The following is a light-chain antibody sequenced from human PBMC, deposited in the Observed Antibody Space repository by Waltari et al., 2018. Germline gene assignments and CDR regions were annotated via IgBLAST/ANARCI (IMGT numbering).Light chain of an antibody. CDR1: SPNIGAGFD. CDR2: GNH. V-gene: IGLV1-40*01. CDR3: QAYDNTLSGAV. J-gene: IGLJ3*02. Sequence: QSVLTQPPSVSGAPGQTVAISCTGTSPNIGAGFDVFWYQQPPGTAPKVLIYGNHYRPSGVPERFSGSKSGTAATLAITGLQVEDEADYFCQAYDNTLSGAVFGGGTKLTVL.